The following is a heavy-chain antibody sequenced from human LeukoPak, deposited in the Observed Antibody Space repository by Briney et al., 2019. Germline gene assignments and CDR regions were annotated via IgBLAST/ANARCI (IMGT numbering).Heavy chain of an antibody. Sequence: GGSLRLSCAASGFTFTIYAMSWIRQAPGKGLEWVSYISSSGSTIYYADSVKGRFTISRDNAKNSQYLQMNSLRAEDTAVYYCARAHYYDSSGLDFWGQGTLVTVSS. D-gene: IGHD3-22*01. CDR1: GFTFTIYA. CDR3: ARAHYYDSSGLDF. V-gene: IGHV3-11*04. J-gene: IGHJ4*02. CDR2: ISSSGSTI.